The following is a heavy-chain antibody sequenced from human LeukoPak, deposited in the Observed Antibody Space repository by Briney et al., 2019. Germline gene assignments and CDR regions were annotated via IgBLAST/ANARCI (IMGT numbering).Heavy chain of an antibody. Sequence: GGSLRLSCAASGFTFSTYAIHWVRQAPGKGLEWVAVISDDGSTKYYADSVKGRFTISRDNSKNMLYLQMNSLRAEDSGVYYCARDLIAVTGTGFWFDPRGQGTLVTVSS. D-gene: IGHD6-19*01. V-gene: IGHV3-30-3*01. CDR2: ISDDGSTK. CDR3: ARDLIAVTGTGFWFDP. CDR1: GFTFSTYA. J-gene: IGHJ5*02.